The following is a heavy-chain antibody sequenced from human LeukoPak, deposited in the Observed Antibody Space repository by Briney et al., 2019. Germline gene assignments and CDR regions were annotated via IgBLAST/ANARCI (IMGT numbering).Heavy chain of an antibody. J-gene: IGHJ4*02. CDR2: IISSGGRT. V-gene: IGHV3-23*01. Sequence: GVSLRLSCAASGFTFRSYAMSWVRQARGKGLEWVSGIISSGGRTYYADSVKGRFIISRDNSKNTLSLQMNSLRAEDTAVYYCAKVSSPTGYCGGGSCAFDYWGQGTLVTVSS. CDR3: AKVSSPTGYCGGGSCAFDY. D-gene: IGHD2-15*01. CDR1: GFTFRSYA.